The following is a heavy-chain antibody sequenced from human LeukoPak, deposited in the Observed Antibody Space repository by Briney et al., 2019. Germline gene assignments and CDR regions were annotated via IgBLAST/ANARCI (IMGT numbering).Heavy chain of an antibody. V-gene: IGHV3-7*01. D-gene: IGHD4-11*01. CDR1: GFTFSDYY. CDR2: IKQDGSEK. CDR3: ARDLFPSSTAYFDY. J-gene: IGHJ4*02. Sequence: GGSLRLSCAASGFTFSDYYMSWIRQAPGKGLEWVANIKQDGSEKYYVDSVKGRFTISRDNAKNSLYLQMNSLRAEDTAVYYCARDLFPSSTAYFDYWGQGTLVTVSS.